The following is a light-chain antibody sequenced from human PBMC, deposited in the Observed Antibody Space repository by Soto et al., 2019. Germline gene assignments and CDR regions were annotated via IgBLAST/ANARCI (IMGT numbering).Light chain of an antibody. CDR2: GAS. CDR3: QQYGSSPPYT. V-gene: IGKV3-20*01. J-gene: IGKJ2*01. Sequence: EIVLTQSPGTLSLSPGERATLSCRASQSVSSSSVAWYQQKPRQAPRLLIYGASSRATGSPDRFSGSGSGTDFTLTISRLEPEDFAVYYCQQYGSSPPYTFGQGTKLEIK. CDR1: QSVSSSS.